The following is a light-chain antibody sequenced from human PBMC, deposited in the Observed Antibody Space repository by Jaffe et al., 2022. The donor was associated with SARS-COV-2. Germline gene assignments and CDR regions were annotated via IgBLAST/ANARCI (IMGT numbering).Light chain of an antibody. Sequence: DIQMTQSPSSLSASVGDRVTITCRASQSISNYLNWYQQKPGRAPKLLIYAASSLQSGIPSRFTGSGSGTDFTLTISSLQPEDFGTYYCQQSYRTPLTFGGGTKVDIK. CDR1: QSISNY. V-gene: IGKV1-39*01. CDR3: QQSYRTPLT. CDR2: AAS. J-gene: IGKJ4*01.